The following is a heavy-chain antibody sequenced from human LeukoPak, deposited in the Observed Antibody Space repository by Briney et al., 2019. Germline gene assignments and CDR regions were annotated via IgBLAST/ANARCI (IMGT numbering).Heavy chain of an antibody. V-gene: IGHV3-23*01. CDR1: GFTFSSYA. D-gene: IGHD6-13*01. J-gene: IGHJ4*02. CDR2: ISGSGGST. Sequence: GGSLRLSCAASGFTFSSYAMSWVRQAPGKGLEWVSAISGSGGSTYYADSVKGRFTISRDNSKNSLYLQMNSLRAEDTGVYYCARATAAAKPYFDYWGQGTLVTVSS. CDR3: ARATAAAKPYFDY.